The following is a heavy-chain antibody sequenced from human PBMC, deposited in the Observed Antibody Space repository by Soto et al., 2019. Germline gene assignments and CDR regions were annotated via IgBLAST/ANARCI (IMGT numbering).Heavy chain of an antibody. V-gene: IGHV1-8*01. CDR3: ARRGFSGWYPRTNRFDP. Sequence: QVHLVQSGAEVKKPGASVKVSCKASGYTFTSYDINWVRQATGQGLEWMGWMNPNSGNTGYAQKFQGRVTMTRNTSISTAYMELSSLRSEDTSVYYWARRGFSGWYPRTNRFDPWGQGTLVTVSS. CDR1: GYTFTSYD. J-gene: IGHJ5*02. CDR2: MNPNSGNT. D-gene: IGHD6-19*01.